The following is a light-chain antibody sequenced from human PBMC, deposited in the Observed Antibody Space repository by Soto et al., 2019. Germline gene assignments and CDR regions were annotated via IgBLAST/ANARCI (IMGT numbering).Light chain of an antibody. V-gene: IGKV1-39*01. Sequence: DIQMTQSPSSLSASVGDRVTITCRASQSISSYLNWYQQKPGKAPKLLIYAASSLQSGVPSRCSGSGSGTDFTLTISSLQPEDFATYYCQQSYSTPQTFGQGTKVESK. J-gene: IGKJ1*01. CDR3: QQSYSTPQT. CDR1: QSISSY. CDR2: AAS.